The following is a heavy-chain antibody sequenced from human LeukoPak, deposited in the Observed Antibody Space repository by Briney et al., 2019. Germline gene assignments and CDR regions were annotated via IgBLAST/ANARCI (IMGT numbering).Heavy chain of an antibody. J-gene: IGHJ4*02. D-gene: IGHD6-13*01. CDR3: AKERGAGHIAAAVVDYFDF. CDR2: ISGSAGST. Sequence: SGGSLRLSCAASGFTFSSYAMSWVRQAPGKGLEWVSGISGSAGSTYYADSVKGRFTISRDNSKNTLFLQMNSLRAVDTAVYYCAKERGAGHIAAAVVDYFDFWGQGTLVTVSS. V-gene: IGHV3-23*01. CDR1: GFTFSSYA.